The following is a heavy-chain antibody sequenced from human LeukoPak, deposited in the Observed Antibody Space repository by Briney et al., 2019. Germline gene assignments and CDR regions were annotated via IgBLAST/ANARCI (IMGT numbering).Heavy chain of an antibody. CDR2: TYSSGST. V-gene: IGHV4-59*08. CDR3: ARRSGSPRFDY. Sequence: SETLSLTCTVSGGSVGSYYWSWIRQPPGKGLEWVGYTYSSGSTNYNPSLKSRVAISLDTSKNQFSLKLSSVTAADTAIYYCARRSGSPRFDYWGQGTLVTVSS. D-gene: IGHD6-25*01. J-gene: IGHJ4*02. CDR1: GGSVGSYY.